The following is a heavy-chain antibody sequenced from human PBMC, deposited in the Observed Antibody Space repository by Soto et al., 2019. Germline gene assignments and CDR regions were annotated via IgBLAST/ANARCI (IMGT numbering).Heavy chain of an antibody. V-gene: IGHV1-46*03. CDR2: INPSGGST. J-gene: IGHJ4*02. CDR3: ARDGVLYCSSTSCLLGD. Sequence: ASVKVSCKASGYTFTSYYMHWVRQAPGQGLEWMGIINPSGGSTSYAQKFQGRVTMTRDTSTSTVYMELSSLRSEDTAVYYCARDGVLYCSSTSCLLGDWGQGTLVTVSS. CDR1: GYTFTSYY. D-gene: IGHD2-2*01.